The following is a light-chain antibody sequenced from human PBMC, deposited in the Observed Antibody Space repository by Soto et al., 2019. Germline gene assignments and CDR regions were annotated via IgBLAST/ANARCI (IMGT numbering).Light chain of an antibody. CDR1: QSVIGSY. CDR2: GAS. CDR3: QQYGSSPVT. V-gene: IGKV3-20*01. Sequence: EIVLTQSPGTLSLSPGERATLSCRASQSVIGSYLAWYQHKPGQPTRLLIYGASSRATGIPDRFSGSGSGTDFTLTISRLEPEDFAVYYCQQYGSSPVTFGQGTKVDIK. J-gene: IGKJ1*01.